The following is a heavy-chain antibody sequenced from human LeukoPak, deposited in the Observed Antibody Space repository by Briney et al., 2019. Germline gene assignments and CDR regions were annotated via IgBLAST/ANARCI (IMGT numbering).Heavy chain of an antibody. CDR3: ARAHWNYVGGGDY. CDR1: GGTFSSYA. V-gene: IGHV1-69*05. Sequence: ASVKVSCKASGGTFSSYAISWVRQAPGQGLEWMGGIIPIFGTANYAQKFQGRVTITTDESTSTAYMEPSSLRSEDTAVYYCARAHWNYVGGGDYWGQGTLVTVSS. CDR2: IIPIFGTA. D-gene: IGHD1-7*01. J-gene: IGHJ4*02.